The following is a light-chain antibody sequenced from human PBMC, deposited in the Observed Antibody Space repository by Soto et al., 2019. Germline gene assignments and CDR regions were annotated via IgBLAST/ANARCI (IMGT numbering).Light chain of an antibody. V-gene: IGKV3-11*01. CDR3: QQRSEWPRT. CDR1: QSISSS. Sequence: ESVLTQSPATLSLSPGERATLSCRASQSISSSLAWYQQKPGQAPRLLIYDASSRATGFPARFSGSGSGTDFTLTIGSLEPEDFAVYYCQQRSEWPRTLGQGTKVDIK. J-gene: IGKJ1*01. CDR2: DAS.